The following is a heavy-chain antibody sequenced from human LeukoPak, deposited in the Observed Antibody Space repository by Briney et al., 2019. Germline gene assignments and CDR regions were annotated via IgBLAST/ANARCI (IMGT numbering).Heavy chain of an antibody. J-gene: IGHJ4*02. CDR2: MYYDGST. D-gene: IGHD1-26*01. CDR3: ARRSDSGSDDGEDYFDY. CDR1: GGSIYSTTFY. Sequence: SETLSLACTVSGGSIYSTTFYWGWIRQPPGKGLEWIGSMYYDGSTYHNPSLKSRVTVSVDTSNNQFSLKLTSVTAADTAVYFCARRSDSGSDDGEDYFDYWGQGTLVTVSS. V-gene: IGHV4-39*01.